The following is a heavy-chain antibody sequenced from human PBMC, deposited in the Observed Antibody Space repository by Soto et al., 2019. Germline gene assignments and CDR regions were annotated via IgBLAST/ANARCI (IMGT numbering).Heavy chain of an antibody. CDR1: GGSISSGGYY. V-gene: IGHV4-31*03. Sequence: TLSLTCTVSGGSISSGGYYWSWIRQHPGKGLEWIGYIYYSGSTYYNPSLKSRVTISVDTSNNQFSLKVSSVTAADTAVYYCARVQNYGSGSYYNVYYYYGMDVWGQGTTVTVSS. J-gene: IGHJ6*02. CDR3: ARVQNYGSGSYYNVYYYYGMDV. CDR2: IYYSGST. D-gene: IGHD3-10*01.